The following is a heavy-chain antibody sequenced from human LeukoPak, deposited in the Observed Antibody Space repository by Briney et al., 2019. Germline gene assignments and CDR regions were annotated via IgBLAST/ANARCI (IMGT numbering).Heavy chain of an antibody. CDR3: ARSYGYSSSWYGSDWFDP. CDR1: GGSISSSSYY. Sequence: SETLSLTCTVSGGSISSSSYYWGWIRQPPGKGLEWIGSIYYSGSTYYNPSLKSRVTISVDTSKNQFSLKLSSVTAADTAVYYCARSYGYSSSWYGSDWFDPWGQGTLVTVSS. D-gene: IGHD6-13*01. V-gene: IGHV4-39*07. J-gene: IGHJ5*02. CDR2: IYYSGST.